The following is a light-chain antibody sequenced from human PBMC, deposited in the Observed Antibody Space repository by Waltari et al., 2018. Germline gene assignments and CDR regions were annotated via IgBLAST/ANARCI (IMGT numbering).Light chain of an antibody. CDR1: QAISTF. V-gene: IGKV1-16*02. CDR3: QQYSTFPPT. CDR2: AAS. Sequence: TCRASQAISTFLAWFQLKSGKAPKSLIYAASTLQTGVSSNFSGSGSGTDFTLTISSLQPGDCATYYCQQYSTFPPTFGGGTRVEI. J-gene: IGKJ4*01.